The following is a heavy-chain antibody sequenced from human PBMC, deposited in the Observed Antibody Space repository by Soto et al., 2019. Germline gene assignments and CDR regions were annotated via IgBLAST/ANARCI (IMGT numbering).Heavy chain of an antibody. J-gene: IGHJ6*02. CDR3: ARVAVGATTLGSYYYCGMDV. V-gene: IGHV1-69*12. CDR2: IIPIFGTA. Sequence: QVQLVQSGAEVKKPGSSVKVSCKASGGTFSSYAISWVRQAPGQGLEWMGGIIPIFGTANYAQKFQGRVTITADESTSTADMELSSLRSEDTAVYYCARVAVGATTLGSYYYCGMDVWGQGTTVTVSS. CDR1: GGTFSSYA. D-gene: IGHD1-26*01.